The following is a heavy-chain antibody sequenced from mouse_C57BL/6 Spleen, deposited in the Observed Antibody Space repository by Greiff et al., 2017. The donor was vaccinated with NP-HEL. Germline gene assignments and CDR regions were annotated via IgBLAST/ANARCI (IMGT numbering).Heavy chain of an antibody. CDR2: ISYDGSN. Sequence: EVKVEESGPGLVKPSQSLSLTCSVTGYSITSGYYWNWIRQFPGNKLEWMGYISYDGSNNYNPSLKNRISITRDTSKNQFFLKLNSVTTEDTATYYCAGVDFDYWGQGTTLTVSS. CDR3: AGVDFDY. CDR1: GYSITSGYY. D-gene: IGHD1-1*01. J-gene: IGHJ2*01. V-gene: IGHV3-6*01.